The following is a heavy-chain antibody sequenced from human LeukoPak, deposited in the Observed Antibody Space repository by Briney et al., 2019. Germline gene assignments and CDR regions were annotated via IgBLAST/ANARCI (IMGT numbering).Heavy chain of an antibody. CDR3: ARGYRHYDSSGYYLFDY. D-gene: IGHD3-22*01. J-gene: IGHJ4*02. Sequence: ASVKVSCKASGYTFTSYDINWVRQATGQGLEWMGWMNPNSGNTGYAQKFQGRVTMTRNTSISTAYMELSSLRSEDTAVYYCARGYRHYDSSGYYLFDYWGQGTLVTVSS. V-gene: IGHV1-8*01. CDR1: GYTFTSYD. CDR2: MNPNSGNT.